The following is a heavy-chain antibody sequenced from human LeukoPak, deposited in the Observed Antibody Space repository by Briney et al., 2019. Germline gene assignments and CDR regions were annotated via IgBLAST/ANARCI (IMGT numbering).Heavy chain of an antibody. Sequence: GGSLRLSCAASGFRFNTYWMSWVRQAPGKGLEWVANIKQDGNEKYYADSVKGRFTISRDNAKNSLYLQMNSLRAEDTAVYRCARGGYTTSYFWVYWGQGTLVTVSS. CDR3: ARGGYTTSYFWVY. D-gene: IGHD3-16*01. V-gene: IGHV3-7*01. CDR2: IKQDGNEK. CDR1: GFRFNTYW. J-gene: IGHJ4*02.